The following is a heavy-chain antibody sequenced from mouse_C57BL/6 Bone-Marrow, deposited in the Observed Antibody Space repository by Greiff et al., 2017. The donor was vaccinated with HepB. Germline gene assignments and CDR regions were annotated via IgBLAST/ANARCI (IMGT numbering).Heavy chain of an antibody. V-gene: IGHV1-55*01. CDR2: IYPGSGST. J-gene: IGHJ3*01. CDR3: ARCYYVIAFAY. Sequence: VQLQQPGAELVKPGASVKMSCKASGYTFTSYWITWVKQRTGQGLEWIGDIYPGSGSTNYNEKFKSKATLTVDTSSSTADMQLSSLTSEDSAVYYCARCYYVIAFAYWGQGTLVTVSA. CDR1: GYTFTSYW. D-gene: IGHD2-1*01.